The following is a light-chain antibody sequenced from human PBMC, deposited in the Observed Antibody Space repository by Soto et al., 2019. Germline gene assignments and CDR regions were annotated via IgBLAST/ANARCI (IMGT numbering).Light chain of an antibody. Sequence: DIQLTQSPSFLSASVGDRVTITCRASQGISSSLAWYQQKPGKAPNLLIYAASTLQSGVPSRFSGSGSGTEFTLTISSLQPGDFETYYCQQLNSYPFALGGGTKVDIK. CDR1: QGISSS. CDR2: AAS. V-gene: IGKV1-9*01. J-gene: IGKJ4*01. CDR3: QQLNSYPFA.